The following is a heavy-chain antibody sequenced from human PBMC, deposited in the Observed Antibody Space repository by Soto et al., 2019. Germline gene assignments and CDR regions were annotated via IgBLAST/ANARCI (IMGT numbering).Heavy chain of an antibody. CDR1: DGSLSPNY. CDR2: IYFAGTT. D-gene: IGHD3-22*01. Sequence: SETLSLTCTFSDGSLSPNYWSLIRQPPGKGLEWIGYIYFAGTTTYNPSLQSRVSISLDTSKNEVSLKLTSVTAADTAVYFCARLGAYYQAMDSWGQGTLVTVSS. V-gene: IGHV4-59*08. J-gene: IGHJ1*01. CDR3: ARLGAYYQAMDS.